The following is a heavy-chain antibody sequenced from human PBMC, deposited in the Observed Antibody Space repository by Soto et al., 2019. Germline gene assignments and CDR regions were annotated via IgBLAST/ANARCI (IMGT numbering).Heavy chain of an antibody. V-gene: IGHV1-18*04. J-gene: IGHJ4*02. CDR3: ARDRGDYTPGALGY. Sequence: XSVKVSCKASGYTFTSYGISWVRQAPGQGLEWMGWISAYNGNTNYAQKLQGRVTMTTDTSTSTAYMELRSLRSDDTAVYYCARDRGDYTPGALGYWGQGTLVTVSS. D-gene: IGHD4-4*01. CDR1: GYTFTSYG. CDR2: ISAYNGNT.